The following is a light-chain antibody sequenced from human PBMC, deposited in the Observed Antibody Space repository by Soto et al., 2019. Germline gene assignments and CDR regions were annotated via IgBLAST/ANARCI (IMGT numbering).Light chain of an antibody. CDR2: WAS. Sequence: DIVMTQSPDSLAVSLGERATFRCKSGQSILKTSNGMNYIAWYQQRPGQPPKRLIYWASTRESGVPDRFSGSGSGTDFTLTISSLQAEDVAIYYCQHYFTNHITFGGGTKVDIK. J-gene: IGKJ4*01. CDR1: QSILKTSNGMNY. V-gene: IGKV4-1*01. CDR3: QHYFTNHIT.